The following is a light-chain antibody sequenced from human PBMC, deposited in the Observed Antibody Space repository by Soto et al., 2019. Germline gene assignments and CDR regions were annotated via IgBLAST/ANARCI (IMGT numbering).Light chain of an antibody. Sequence: QSVLTQPPSKSAAPGHKVTISCSGGNSNIGNGYVSWYQQFPGTAPKLLIHDNNQRPSGIPERFSGSIFGASATLDINGLQPGDEADYYCAAWDTFVSAAVFGGGTKVTVL. CDR1: NSNIGNGY. CDR2: DNN. J-gene: IGLJ2*01. CDR3: AAWDTFVSAAV. V-gene: IGLV1-51*01.